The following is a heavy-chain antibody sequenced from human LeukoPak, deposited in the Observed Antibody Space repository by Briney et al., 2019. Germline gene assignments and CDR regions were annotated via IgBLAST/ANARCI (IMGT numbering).Heavy chain of an antibody. D-gene: IGHD3-3*01. CDR3: AKDLAVFDFWSGYYSVEDYFDY. CDR2: ISGSGGST. Sequence: PGGSLRLSCAASGFTFSSYAMSWVRQAPGKGLEWVSAISGSGGSTYYADSVKGRFTISRDNSKNTLYLQMNSLRAEDTAVYYCAKDLAVFDFWSGYYSVEDYFDYWGQGTLVTVSS. V-gene: IGHV3-23*01. J-gene: IGHJ4*02. CDR1: GFTFSSYA.